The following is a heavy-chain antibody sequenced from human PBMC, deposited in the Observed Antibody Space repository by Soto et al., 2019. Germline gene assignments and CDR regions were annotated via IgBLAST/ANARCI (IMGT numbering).Heavy chain of an antibody. CDR2: ISGSGGST. Sequence: EVQLLDSGGGLVQPGGSLRLSCAASGFTFSSYAMSWVRQAPGKGLEWVSAISGSGGSTYYADSVKGRFTISRDNSKNTLYLQMNSLRAEDTAVYYCAKYGGFWSGYDYYGMDVWGQGTTVTVSS. J-gene: IGHJ6*02. D-gene: IGHD3-3*01. V-gene: IGHV3-23*01. CDR3: AKYGGFWSGYDYYGMDV. CDR1: GFTFSSYA.